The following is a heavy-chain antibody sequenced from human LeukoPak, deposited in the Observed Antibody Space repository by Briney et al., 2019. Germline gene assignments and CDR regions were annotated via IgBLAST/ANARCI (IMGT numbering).Heavy chain of an antibody. CDR2: VIGSGKTT. CDR1: GFTFNTYS. D-gene: IGHD3-22*01. Sequence: GGSLRLSCAASGFTFNTYSMSWVRQAPGKGLEWVSGVIGSGKTTFYADSVKGRFTISRDNSRNTLYLQMNSLRVEDTAVYYCTRPHVDGGYYYHQYWGQGTLVTVSS. J-gene: IGHJ4*02. CDR3: TRPHVDGGYYYHQY. V-gene: IGHV3-23*01.